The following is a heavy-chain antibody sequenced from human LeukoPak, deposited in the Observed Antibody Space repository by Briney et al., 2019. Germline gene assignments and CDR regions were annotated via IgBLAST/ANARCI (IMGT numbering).Heavy chain of an antibody. CDR3: ARGIAGVVADAFDI. CDR2: IYSGGST. Sequence: PGGSLRLSCAASGFTVSSNYMSWVRQAPGKGLEWVSVIYSGGSTYYADSVKGRFTISRDNSKNTLYLQMSSLRAEDTAVYYCARGIAGVVADAFDIWGQGTMVTVSS. V-gene: IGHV3-53*01. D-gene: IGHD6-13*01. CDR1: GFTVSSNY. J-gene: IGHJ3*02.